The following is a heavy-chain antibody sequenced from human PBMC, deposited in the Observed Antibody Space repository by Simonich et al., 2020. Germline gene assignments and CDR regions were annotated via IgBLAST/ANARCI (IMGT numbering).Heavy chain of an antibody. Sequence: QVQLQQWGAGLLKPSETLSLTCAVYGGSFSGYYWSWIRQPPGKGRQCIGEINHTRRHHYNPSLQSRVTLSVETSKNQFSLKLSSVTAAYTAVYYCARGLRVAAAGTAFQHWGQGTLVTVSS. CDR1: GGSFSGYY. CDR3: ARGLRVAAAGTAFQH. J-gene: IGHJ1*01. D-gene: IGHD6-13*01. CDR2: INHTRRH. V-gene: IGHV4-34*01.